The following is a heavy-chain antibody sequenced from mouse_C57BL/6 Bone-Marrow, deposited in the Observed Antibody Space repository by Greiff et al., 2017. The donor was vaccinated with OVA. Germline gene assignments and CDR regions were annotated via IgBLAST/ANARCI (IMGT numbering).Heavy chain of an antibody. Sequence: EVQLVESGGDLVKPGGSLKLSCAASGFTFSSYGMSWVRQTPDKRLEWVATISSGGSYTYYPDSVKGRFTISRDNAKNTLYLQMSSLKSEDTAMYYCARHVILRDYWGQGTTLTVSS. CDR3: ARHVILRDY. V-gene: IGHV5-6*01. D-gene: IGHD1-1*01. J-gene: IGHJ2*01. CDR1: GFTFSSYG. CDR2: ISSGGSYT.